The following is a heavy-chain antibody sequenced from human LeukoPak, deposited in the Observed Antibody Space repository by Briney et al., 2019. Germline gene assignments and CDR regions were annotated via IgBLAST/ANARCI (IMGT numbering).Heavy chain of an antibody. V-gene: IGHV3-48*01. J-gene: IGHJ4*02. CDR3: ARAKTSGYSIRYYFDY. CDR2: ISSSSSTI. D-gene: IGHD3-3*01. Sequence: GGSLRLSCAASGFTFSSYSMNWVRQAPGKGLEWVSYISSSSSTIYYADSVKGRFTISRDNAKNSLYLQMNSLRAEDTAVYYFARAKTSGYSIRYYFDYWGQGTLVTVSS. CDR1: GFTFSSYS.